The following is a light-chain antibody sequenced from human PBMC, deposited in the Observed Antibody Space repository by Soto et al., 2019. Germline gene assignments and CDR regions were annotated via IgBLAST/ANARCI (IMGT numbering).Light chain of an antibody. V-gene: IGKV1-33*01. CDR3: QQYDNLPYT. Sequence: EIQMTQSTSSLSASVGDRVTITCQASQDISNYLNWYQQKPGKAPKLLIYDASNLETGVPSRFSGSGSGTDFTFTISSLQPEDIATYYCQQYDNLPYTFAQRTKVDIK. CDR1: QDISNY. J-gene: IGKJ2*01. CDR2: DAS.